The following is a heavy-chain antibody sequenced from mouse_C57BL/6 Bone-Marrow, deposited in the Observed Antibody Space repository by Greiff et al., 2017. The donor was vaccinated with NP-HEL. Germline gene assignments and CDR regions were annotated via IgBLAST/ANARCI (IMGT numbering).Heavy chain of an antibody. V-gene: IGHV1-7*01. Sequence: QVQLKESGAELAKPGASVKLSCKASGYTFTSYWMPWVKQRPGQGLEWIGYINPSSGYTKYNQKFKDKATLTADKSSSTAYMQLSSLTYEDSAVYYCALYDPGDYFDYWGQGTTLTVSS. J-gene: IGHJ2*01. CDR1: GYTFTSYW. CDR2: INPSSGYT. CDR3: ALYDPGDYFDY. D-gene: IGHD2-3*01.